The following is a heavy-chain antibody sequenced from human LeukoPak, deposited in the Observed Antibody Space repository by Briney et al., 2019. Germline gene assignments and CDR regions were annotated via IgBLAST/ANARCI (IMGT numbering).Heavy chain of an antibody. CDR1: GVTLRIYG. J-gene: IGHJ4*02. CDR3: ARDWIQVRPSSFGGPDC. Sequence: GGSLRLSGAAAGVTLRIYGVHRVRQAPGKGLEWVAAISYHGGNTYYADSVKGRFTISRDNSRNTLYLQMNSLRAEETAVYYRARDWIQVRPSSFGGPDCWGQGTLVTVSS. V-gene: IGHV3-30*03. CDR2: ISYHGGNT. D-gene: IGHD5-18*01.